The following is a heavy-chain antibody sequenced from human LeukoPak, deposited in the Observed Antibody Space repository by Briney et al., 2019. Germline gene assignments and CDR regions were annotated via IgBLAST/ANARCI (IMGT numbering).Heavy chain of an antibody. Sequence: SETLSLTCAVYGGSFSGYYWSWIRQPPGKGLEWIGEINHSGSTYYNPSLKSRVTISVDTSKNQFSLKLSSVCAADTAVYYCARGGKCQLLWRYYYYMDVWGKGTTVTVSS. J-gene: IGHJ6*03. CDR1: GGSFSGYY. D-gene: IGHD2-2*01. V-gene: IGHV4-34*01. CDR2: INHSGST. CDR3: ARGGKCQLLWRYYYYMDV.